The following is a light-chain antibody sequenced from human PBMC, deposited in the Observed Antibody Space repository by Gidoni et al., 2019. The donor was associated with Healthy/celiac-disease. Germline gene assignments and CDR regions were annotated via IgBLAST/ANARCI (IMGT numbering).Light chain of an antibody. J-gene: IGKJ4*01. Sequence: DIQMTQSPSSLSASVGDRVTITCQASQDISNYLNWYQQKPGKAPKLLLYDASTLETGVPSRFSGSGSGTDFTSTISSLQPEDIATYYCQQYDNLPRTCGGGTKVEIK. CDR1: QDISNY. CDR2: DAS. CDR3: QQYDNLPRT. V-gene: IGKV1-33*01.